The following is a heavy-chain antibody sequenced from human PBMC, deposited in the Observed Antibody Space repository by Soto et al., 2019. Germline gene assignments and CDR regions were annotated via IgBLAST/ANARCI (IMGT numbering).Heavy chain of an antibody. J-gene: IGHJ2*01. Sequence: GKGQEWVSAISGSGGSTYYAASVKGRFTISRDHSKNTLYLQRNSLRAEDTAVYYCANFFFQAEDGIRDTVPVSAFLLNRSSDL. CDR2: ISGSGGST. CDR3: ANFFFQAEDGIRDTVPVSAFLLNRSSDL. D-gene: IGHD2-15*01. V-gene: IGHV3-23*01.